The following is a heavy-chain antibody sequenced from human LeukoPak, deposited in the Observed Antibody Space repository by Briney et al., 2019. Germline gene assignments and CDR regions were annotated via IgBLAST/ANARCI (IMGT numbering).Heavy chain of an antibody. CDR1: GDSISSFY. Sequence: SETLSLTCTVSGDSISSFYRSWIRQPAGKGLEWIGRIYTSGSTNYNPSLKSRVTISGDTSKNQFSLRLSSVTAADTAVYYCARASYSYDINGWVPFDYWGQGTLVTVSS. CDR2: IYTSGST. J-gene: IGHJ4*02. V-gene: IGHV4-4*07. D-gene: IGHD3-22*01. CDR3: ARASYSYDINGWVPFDY.